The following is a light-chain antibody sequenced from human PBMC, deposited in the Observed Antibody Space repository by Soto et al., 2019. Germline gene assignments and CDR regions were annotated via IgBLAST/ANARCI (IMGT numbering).Light chain of an antibody. Sequence: QMTQSPSTLSASVGDRVTITCRASQSISSWLAWYQQKPGKAPKLLIYKASSLESGVPSRFSGSGSGTEFTLTISSLQPDDFATYYCQQYNSYPLTFGGGTKVDIK. J-gene: IGKJ4*01. V-gene: IGKV1-5*03. CDR2: KAS. CDR3: QQYNSYPLT. CDR1: QSISSW.